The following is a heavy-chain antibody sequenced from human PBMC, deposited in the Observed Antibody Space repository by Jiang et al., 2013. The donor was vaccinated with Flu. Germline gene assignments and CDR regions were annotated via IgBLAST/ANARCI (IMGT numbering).Heavy chain of an antibody. D-gene: IGHD6-19*01. CDR2: SLTVGAP. V-gene: IGHV4-59*01. CDR3: ARGAETRANGWYDY. J-gene: IGHJ4*02. Sequence: WIRQPQGRDWSGLGISLTVGAPTTTPPSKSRVTISVDTSKNQFSLKLGSVTAADTAFYYCARGAETRANGWYDYWGQGTLVTVSS.